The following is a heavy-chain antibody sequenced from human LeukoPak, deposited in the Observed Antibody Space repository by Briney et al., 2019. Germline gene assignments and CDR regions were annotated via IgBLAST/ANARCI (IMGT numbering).Heavy chain of an antibody. CDR3: ARVTTGGYYNC. D-gene: IGHD3-22*01. V-gene: IGHV4-61*02. CDR2: IYSTGST. J-gene: IGHJ4*02. CDR1: GDSISSGNYY. Sequence: PSQTLSLTCSVSGDSISSGNYYWTWIRHPAGKGLEWIGRIYSTGSTNYNPSLKSRVTISVDTSKNQFSLRLSSVTAADTAVYYCARVTTGGYYNCWGQGTLVTVS.